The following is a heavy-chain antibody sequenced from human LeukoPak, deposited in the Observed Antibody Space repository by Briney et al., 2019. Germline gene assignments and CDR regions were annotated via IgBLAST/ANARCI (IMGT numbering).Heavy chain of an antibody. D-gene: IGHD1-26*01. J-gene: IGHJ6*03. CDR2: VYYTGTT. CDR3: AKFGTYPVHVSYSYYYLDV. CDR1: GASISAHY. V-gene: IGHV4-59*11. Sequence: SETLSLTCTVSGASISAHYWGWIRRPPGKGLEYIGDVYYTGTTNYNPSLQSRVTMSVDTSKNQFSLRLTSVTAADTAVYYCAKFGTYPVHVSYSYYYLDVWGKGTTATVSS.